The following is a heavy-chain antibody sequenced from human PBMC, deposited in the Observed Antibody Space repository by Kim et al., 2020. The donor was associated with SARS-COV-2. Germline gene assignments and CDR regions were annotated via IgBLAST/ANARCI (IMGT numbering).Heavy chain of an antibody. CDR1: GYTFTSYA. Sequence: ASVKVSCKASGYTFTSYAMNWVRQAPGQGLEWMGWINTHTGNPTYAQRFTGRFVFSLDTSVSTAYLQISSLKAEDTAVYYCARVRGTIFGVGIIGGWFDPWGQGTLVTVSS. V-gene: IGHV7-4-1*02. CDR2: INTHTGNP. D-gene: IGHD3-3*01. J-gene: IGHJ5*02. CDR3: ARVRGTIFGVGIIGGWFDP.